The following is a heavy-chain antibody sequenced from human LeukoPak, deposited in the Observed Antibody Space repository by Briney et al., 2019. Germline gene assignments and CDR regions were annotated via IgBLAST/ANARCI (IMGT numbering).Heavy chain of an antibody. J-gene: IGHJ4*02. Sequence: GSAYYAASVKGRFTISRDNSKNTLYLQMNSLRAEDTAVYYCAKIDRQYCSRSSCYALDYWGQGTQVTVSS. CDR2: GSA. D-gene: IGHD2-2*01. V-gene: IGHV3-23*01. CDR3: AKIDRQYCSRSSCYALDY.